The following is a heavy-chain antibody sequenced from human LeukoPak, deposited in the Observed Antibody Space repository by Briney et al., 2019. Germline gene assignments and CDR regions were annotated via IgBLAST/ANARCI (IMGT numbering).Heavy chain of an antibody. Sequence: PGGSLRLSCVASGFTFDNYAMHWVRQAPGKALEWVSGINWNSDTIKYADSVKGRFTISRDNAKSSLYLQMNSLRAEDMALYFCVKSPRGAVWYYFDYWGQGTLVTVSS. CDR3: VKSPRGAVWYYFDY. D-gene: IGHD3-10*01. J-gene: IGHJ4*02. CDR2: INWNSDTI. V-gene: IGHV3-9*03. CDR1: GFTFDNYA.